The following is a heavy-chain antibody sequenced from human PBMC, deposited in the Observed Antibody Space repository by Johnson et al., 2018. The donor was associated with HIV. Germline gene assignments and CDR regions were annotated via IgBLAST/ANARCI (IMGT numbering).Heavy chain of an antibody. J-gene: IGHJ3*02. Sequence: QVQLVESGGGLVKPGGSLRLSCAASGFTFSDYYMSWIRQAPGKGLEWVSYIRSGGTTIYYADSVKGRFTISRDNSKNSLYLQMNSLRAEDTAVYYCSKDWGNSYYSRDAFDIWGQGTMVTVSS. CDR1: GFTFSDYY. CDR3: SKDWGNSYYSRDAFDI. CDR2: IRSGGTTI. V-gene: IGHV3-11*01. D-gene: IGHD2-21*01.